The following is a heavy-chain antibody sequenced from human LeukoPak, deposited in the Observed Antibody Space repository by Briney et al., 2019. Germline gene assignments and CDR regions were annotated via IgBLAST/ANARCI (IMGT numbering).Heavy chain of an antibody. D-gene: IGHD3-3*01. CDR3: ARDAPDYNFWSGYSFIPLDY. Sequence: GGSLRLSCAASGFTFSSYSMNWVRQAPGKGLEWVSYISSSSGTIHYADSVKGRFTISRDNAKNSLYLQMNSLRAEDTAVYYCARDAPDYNFWSGYSFIPLDYWGQGTLVTVSS. CDR2: ISSSSGTI. CDR1: GFTFSSYS. J-gene: IGHJ4*02. V-gene: IGHV3-48*04.